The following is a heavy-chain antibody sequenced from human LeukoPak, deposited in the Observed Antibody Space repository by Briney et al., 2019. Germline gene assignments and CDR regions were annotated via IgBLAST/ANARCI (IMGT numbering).Heavy chain of an antibody. Sequence: ASVKVSCKTSGYTFIDHYIHWVRQAPGQGLEWMGWINPKNGGTSGTPRFQGRVTMTRDTSVSTVYMELKRLRSGDTAVYYCAKTPRWNDLVLDTWGQGTLVTVSS. CDR2: INPKNGGT. J-gene: IGHJ5*02. V-gene: IGHV1-2*02. CDR1: GYTFIDHY. CDR3: AKTPRWNDLVLDT. D-gene: IGHD1-1*01.